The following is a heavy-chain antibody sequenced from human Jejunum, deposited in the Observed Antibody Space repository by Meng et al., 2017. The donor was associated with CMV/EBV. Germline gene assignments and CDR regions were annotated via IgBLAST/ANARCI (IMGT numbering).Heavy chain of an antibody. CDR1: YG. CDR2: ISSGDSST. CDR3: VKDRGVSITGNTGFYYGMDV. V-gene: IGHV3-23*03. J-gene: IGHJ6*02. D-gene: IGHD3-10*01. Sequence: YGLNWVRQATGKGLEWVAIISSGDSSTHYAESVRGRFTISRDNSKNTLYLQMNSLRVEDTAVYFCVKDRGVSITGNTGFYYGMDVWGQGTTVTVSS.